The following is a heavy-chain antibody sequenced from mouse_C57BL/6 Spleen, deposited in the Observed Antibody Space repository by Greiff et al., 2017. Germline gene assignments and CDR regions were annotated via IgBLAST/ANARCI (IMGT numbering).Heavy chain of an antibody. D-gene: IGHD1-1*01. CDR2: IDPYDSYT. CDR3: ARFRYPYYFDY. V-gene: IGHV1-69*01. J-gene: IGHJ2*01. Sequence: QVQLQQSGAELVMPGASVKLSCKASGYTFTSYWMHWVKQRPGQGLEWIGEIDPYDSYTNYNQKFKGKSTLTVDKSSSTAYMPLSSLTSEDSAVYYCARFRYPYYFDYWGQGTTLTVSS. CDR1: GYTFTSYW.